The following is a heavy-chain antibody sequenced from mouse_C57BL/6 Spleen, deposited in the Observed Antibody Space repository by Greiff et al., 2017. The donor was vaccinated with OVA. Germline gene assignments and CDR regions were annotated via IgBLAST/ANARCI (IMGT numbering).Heavy chain of an antibody. Sequence: EVKLMESGPELVKPGASVKMSCKASGYTFTDYNMHWVKQSHGKSLEWIGYINPNNGGTSYNQKFKGKATLTVNKSSSTAYMERRSLTSEDSAVYYCARGDYDGEGYWGQGTTLTVSS. V-gene: IGHV1-22*01. CDR1: GYTFTDYN. CDR2: INPNNGGT. CDR3: ARGDYDGEGY. D-gene: IGHD2-4*01. J-gene: IGHJ2*01.